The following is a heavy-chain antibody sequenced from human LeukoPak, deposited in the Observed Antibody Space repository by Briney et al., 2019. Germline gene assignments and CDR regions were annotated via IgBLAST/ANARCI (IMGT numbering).Heavy chain of an antibody. Sequence: ASVKVSCKASGYTFTNYHMHWVRQAPGQGLEWMGRIYPSSGGTNYAQKFQGRITLTTDTSINTAYMELSRLRFDDTAVYYCARGRWVGTTQAYYLDYWGQGTLVTVSS. V-gene: IGHV1-2*06. J-gene: IGHJ4*02. CDR1: GYTFTNYH. D-gene: IGHD1-26*01. CDR3: ARGRWVGTTQAYYLDY. CDR2: IYPSSGGT.